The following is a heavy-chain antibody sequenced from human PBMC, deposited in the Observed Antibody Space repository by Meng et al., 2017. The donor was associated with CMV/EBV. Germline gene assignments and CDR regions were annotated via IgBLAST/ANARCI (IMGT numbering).Heavy chain of an antibody. CDR2: IYYSGST. Sequence: SETLSLTCTVSGGSVSSGSYYWSWIRQPPGKGLEWIGYIYYSGSTNYNPSLKSRVTISVDTSKNQFSLKLSSVTAADTAVYYCARGGLYSRPFDPWGQGTLVTVSS. D-gene: IGHD2-15*01. CDR3: ARGGLYSRPFDP. J-gene: IGHJ5*02. V-gene: IGHV4-61*01. CDR1: GGSVSSGSYY.